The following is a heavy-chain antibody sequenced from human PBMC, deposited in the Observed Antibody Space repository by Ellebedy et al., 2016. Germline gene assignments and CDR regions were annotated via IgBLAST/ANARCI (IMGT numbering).Heavy chain of an antibody. CDR1: GGSMNNYY. CDR2: VHFSGNT. CDR3: ARALYGDYFESDY. Sequence: SETLSLTCTVSGGSMNNYYWSWIRQPPGKGLEWIGYVHFSGNTNYNSALKSRVTISVDTSRNQFSLTLSSVTAADTAVYYCARALYGDYFESDYWGQGTLVTVSS. V-gene: IGHV4-59*08. D-gene: IGHD4-17*01. J-gene: IGHJ4*02.